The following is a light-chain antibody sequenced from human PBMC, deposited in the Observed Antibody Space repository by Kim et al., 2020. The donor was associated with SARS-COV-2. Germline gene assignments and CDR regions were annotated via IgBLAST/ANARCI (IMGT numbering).Light chain of an antibody. J-gene: IGKJ4*01. V-gene: IGKV1-17*01. CDR3: LQSDSYPLT. Sequence: DIQMTQSPSSLSASVGDRVTITCRASQGIGNDLGWYQQKPGKAPKRLIYAASTLQSGVPSRFSGSGSGTEFTLTISSLQPEDFATYYCLQSDSYPLTFGGGTKVDIK. CDR2: AAS. CDR1: QGIGND.